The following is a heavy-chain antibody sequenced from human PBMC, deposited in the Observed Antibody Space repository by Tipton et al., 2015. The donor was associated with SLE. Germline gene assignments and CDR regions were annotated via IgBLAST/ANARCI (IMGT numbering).Heavy chain of an antibody. Sequence: TLSLTCTVSGVSISSSRYYSSWSWIRQSAGKGLEWIGRISSTGSTNYNPSLKSRVTMSVDTSENQFSLRVTSVTAADSAIYYCTIDRTPDYYYYYMDVWGKGTTVTVSS. V-gene: IGHV4-61*02. D-gene: IGHD2-15*01. J-gene: IGHJ6*03. CDR2: ISSTGST. CDR3: TIDRTPDYYYYYMDV. CDR1: GVSISSSRYYSS.